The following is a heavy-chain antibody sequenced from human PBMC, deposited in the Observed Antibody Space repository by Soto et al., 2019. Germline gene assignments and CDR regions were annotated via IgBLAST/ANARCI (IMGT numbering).Heavy chain of an antibody. V-gene: IGHV3-48*02. Sequence: PGRSLRLSYAASGFTFSSYSMNWVRQAPGKGLEWVSYISSMSITIYYADSLTGRFTISRDNAKNSMYLKMNSLREEDKAVYYCARAGLRYGPRVAFDIWGQGTIVTVSS. D-gene: IGHD3-9*01. CDR1: GFTFSSYS. J-gene: IGHJ3*02. CDR3: ARAGLRYGPRVAFDI. CDR2: ISSMSITI.